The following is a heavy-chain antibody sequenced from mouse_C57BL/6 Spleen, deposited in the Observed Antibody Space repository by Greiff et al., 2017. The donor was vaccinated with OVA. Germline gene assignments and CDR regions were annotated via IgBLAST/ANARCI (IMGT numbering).Heavy chain of an antibody. J-gene: IGHJ2*01. Sequence: VQLQQSGPELVKPGASVKMSCKASGYTFTDYNMHWVKQSHGKSLEWIGYINPNNGGTSYNQKFKGKATLTVNKSSSTAYMELRSLTSEDSAVYYCAIYYGNYDYFDYWGQGTTLTVSS. CDR1: GYTFTDYN. CDR2: INPNNGGT. CDR3: AIYYGNYDYFDY. V-gene: IGHV1-22*01. D-gene: IGHD2-1*01.